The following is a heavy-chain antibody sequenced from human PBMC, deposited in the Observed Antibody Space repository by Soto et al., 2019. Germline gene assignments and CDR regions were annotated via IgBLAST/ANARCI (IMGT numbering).Heavy chain of an antibody. CDR1: GFTFSSYG. V-gene: IGHV3-30*18. Sequence: QVQLVESGGGVVQHGRSLRLSCAASGFTFSSYGMHWVRQAPGKGLEWVAVISYDGSNKYYADSVKGRFTISRDNSKNTLYLQMNSLRAEDTAVYYCAKPLIVGAPKDWYFDLWGRGTLVTVSS. CDR2: ISYDGSNK. J-gene: IGHJ2*01. CDR3: AKPLIVGAPKDWYFDL. D-gene: IGHD1-26*01.